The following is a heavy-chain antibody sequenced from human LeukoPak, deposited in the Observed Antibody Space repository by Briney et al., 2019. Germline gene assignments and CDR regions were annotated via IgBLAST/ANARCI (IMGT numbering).Heavy chain of an antibody. V-gene: IGHV4-59*12. J-gene: IGHJ6*02. CDR2: IYYSGST. D-gene: IGHD3-22*01. Sequence: SETLSLTCTVSGGSISSYYWSWIRQPPGKGLEWIGYIYYSGSTNYNPSLKSRVTISVDTSKNQFSLKLSSVTAADTAVYYCARGGPYDSSGYYYRNNYYYGMDVWGQGTTVTVSS. CDR1: GGSISSYY. CDR3: ARGGPYDSSGYYYRNNYYYGMDV.